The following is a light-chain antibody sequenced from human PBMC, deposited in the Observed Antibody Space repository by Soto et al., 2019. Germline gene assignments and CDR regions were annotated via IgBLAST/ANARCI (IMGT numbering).Light chain of an antibody. CDR1: SSDVGGYNY. J-gene: IGLJ1*01. Sequence: QSALTQPRSVSGSPGQSVTNSCTGTSSDVGGYNYVTWYQQYPGKAPKVMIYDVKTRPSGVPDRFSGSKSGNTASLTISGLQAEDEADYYCCSYAGDYTFVFGTGTKLTVL. CDR3: CSYAGDYTFV. CDR2: DVK. V-gene: IGLV2-11*01.